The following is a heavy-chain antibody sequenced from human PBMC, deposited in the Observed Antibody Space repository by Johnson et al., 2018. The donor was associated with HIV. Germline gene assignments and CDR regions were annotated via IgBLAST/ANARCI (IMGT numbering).Heavy chain of an antibody. J-gene: IGHJ3*02. V-gene: IGHV3-66*01. D-gene: IGHD5-24*01. CDR3: ARACRDGYTCDAFDI. CDR1: EFIVSIHY. Sequence: VQLVEYGGGLIQPGGSLRLSCAVSEFIVSIHYMSWVRQAPGKGLEWVSVIFSGGSTYYADSVNGRFTISRDNSKNTLYLQMNSLRAEDTALYYCARACRDGYTCDAFDIWGQGTMVTVSS. CDR2: IFSGGST.